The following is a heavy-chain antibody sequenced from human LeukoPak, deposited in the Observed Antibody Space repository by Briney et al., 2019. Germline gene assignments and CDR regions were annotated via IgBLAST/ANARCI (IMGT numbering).Heavy chain of an antibody. CDR1: GGSISSSFYY. V-gene: IGHV4-39*07. J-gene: IGHJ4*02. CDR3: ARDRELGY. Sequence: PSETLSLTCTVSGGSISSSFYYWGWLRQPPGKGLEWIGSIYHSGSTYYNPSLKSRVTISIDMSKNQFSLRLNSVTAADTAVYYCARDRELGYWGQGALVTVSS. CDR2: IYHSGST. D-gene: IGHD3-10*01.